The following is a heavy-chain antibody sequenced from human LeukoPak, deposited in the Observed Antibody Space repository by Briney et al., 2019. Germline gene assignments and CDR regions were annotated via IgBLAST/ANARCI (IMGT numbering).Heavy chain of an antibody. CDR3: ASISSHDYSNYFQH. V-gene: IGHV3-7*01. J-gene: IGHJ1*01. CDR1: GFTFSSYW. D-gene: IGHD4-11*01. Sequence: PGGSLRLSCAASGFTFSSYWMSWVRPAPGKGLGWVANIKQDGSEKYYVDSVKGRFTISRDNAKNSLYLQMNSLRAEDKAVYYCASISSHDYSNYFQHWGQGTLVTVSS. CDR2: IKQDGSEK.